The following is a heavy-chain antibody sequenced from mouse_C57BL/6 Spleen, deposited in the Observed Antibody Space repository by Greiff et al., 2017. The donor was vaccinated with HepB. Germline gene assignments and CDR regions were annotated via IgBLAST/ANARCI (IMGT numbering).Heavy chain of an antibody. D-gene: IGHD1-2*01. V-gene: IGHV3-2*02. CDR1: GYSITSGYG. J-gene: IGHJ2*01. CDR2: ISYSGST. CDR3: ARTARIKY. Sequence: DVQLQESGPGLVKPSQSLSLTCTVTGYSITSGYGWNWIRQFPGNKLEWMGYISYSGSTNYNPSLKSRISSTRTTSKNQFFLQLNSVTTEDTATYYCARTARIKYWGQGTTLTVSS.